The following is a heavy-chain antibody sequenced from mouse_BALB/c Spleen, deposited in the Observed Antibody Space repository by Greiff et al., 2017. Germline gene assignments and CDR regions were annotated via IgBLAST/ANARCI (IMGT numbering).Heavy chain of an antibody. Sequence: DVMLVESGGGLVKPGGSLKLSCAASGFTFSSYAMSWVRQTPEKRLEWVASISSGGSTYYPDSVKGRFTISRDNARNILYLQMSSLRSEDTAMYYCARGLYGSSYAWFAYWGQGTLVTVSA. D-gene: IGHD1-1*01. CDR3: ARGLYGSSYAWFAY. V-gene: IGHV5-6-5*01. J-gene: IGHJ3*01. CDR2: ISSGGST. CDR1: GFTFSSYA.